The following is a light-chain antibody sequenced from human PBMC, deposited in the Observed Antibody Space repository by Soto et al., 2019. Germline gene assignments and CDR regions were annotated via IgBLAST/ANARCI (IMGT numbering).Light chain of an antibody. Sequence: DIQLTQSPSFLSASVGDRVTITCRASQGISRYLAWYQQKPGTAPKLLMYPASTLQSGVPSRFSGSGSGTEFTLTISSLQPEDFATYYCQQVNSYPITFGQGTRLEIK. CDR1: QGISRY. V-gene: IGKV1-9*01. CDR3: QQVNSYPIT. J-gene: IGKJ5*01. CDR2: PAS.